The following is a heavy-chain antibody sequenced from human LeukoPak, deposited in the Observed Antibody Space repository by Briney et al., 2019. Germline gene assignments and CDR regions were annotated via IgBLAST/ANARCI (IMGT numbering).Heavy chain of an antibody. D-gene: IGHD1-20*01. CDR2: IKQDESEK. CDR1: GFTFSSYG. J-gene: IGHJ4*02. Sequence: PGGTLRLSCAASGFTFSSYGMSWVRQAPGKGLEWVAKIKQDESEKYYVDSVKGRFTISRDNTKNSLYLQMNSLRAEDTAIYYCARFGYNWGYWFDNWGQGTLVTVSS. V-gene: IGHV3-7*01. CDR3: ARFGYNWGYWFDN.